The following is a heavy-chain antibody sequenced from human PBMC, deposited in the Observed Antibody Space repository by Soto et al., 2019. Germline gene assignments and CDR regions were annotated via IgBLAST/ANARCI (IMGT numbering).Heavy chain of an antibody. Sequence: GSLRLSCAASGFTFSTYSMNWVRQAPGKGLEWVSYISSSSSTIFYTDSVKGRFTISRDNAKNSLYLQMNSLRDEDTAVYYCARVILDVWGQGTTVTVSS. J-gene: IGHJ6*02. CDR2: ISSSSSTI. V-gene: IGHV3-48*02. CDR1: GFTFSTYS. CDR3: ARVILDV.